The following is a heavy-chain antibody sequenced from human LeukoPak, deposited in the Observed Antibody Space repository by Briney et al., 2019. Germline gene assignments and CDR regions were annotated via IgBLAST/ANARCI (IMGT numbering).Heavy chain of an antibody. CDR3: AREIDSRGYPMVLDY. D-gene: IGHD3-22*01. V-gene: IGHV1-69*01. Sequence: GSSVKVSCKASGGTFSSYAISWVRQAPGQGLEWMGGIIPIFGTANYAQKFQGRVTITADESTSTAYMELSSLRSDDTAVYYCAREIDSRGYPMVLDYWGQGTLVTVSS. CDR1: GGTFSSYA. CDR2: IIPIFGTA. J-gene: IGHJ4*02.